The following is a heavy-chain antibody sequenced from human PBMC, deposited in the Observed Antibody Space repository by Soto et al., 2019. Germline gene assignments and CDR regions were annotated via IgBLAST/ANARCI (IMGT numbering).Heavy chain of an antibody. CDR3: AHTHTTLWYYYGMDV. Sequence: QITLKESGPTLVKPTQTLTLTCTFSGFSLSTSGVGVGWIRQPPGKALEWLALIYWNDDKRYSPSLKSRLTITKDSSKNQVVLIMTNMDPVDTATYYCAHTHTTLWYYYGMDVWGQGTTVTVSS. CDR2: IYWNDDK. D-gene: IGHD1-26*01. CDR1: GFSLSTSGVG. V-gene: IGHV2-5*01. J-gene: IGHJ6*02.